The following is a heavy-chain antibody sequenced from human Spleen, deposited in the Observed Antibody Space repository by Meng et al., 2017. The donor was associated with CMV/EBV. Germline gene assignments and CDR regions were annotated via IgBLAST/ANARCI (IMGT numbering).Heavy chain of an antibody. V-gene: IGHV3-30*04. J-gene: IGHJ4*02. D-gene: IGHD3-16*01. Sequence: GESLKISCATSGFTLSSFAMHWVRQAPGKGLEWVALISFDGRDKYYADSVKGRFTISRDNSKNTLYQQMNSLRAEDTAVYYCTRAHEWLSYYFDYWGQGTPVTVSS. CDR3: TRAHEWLSYYFDY. CDR2: ISFDGRDK. CDR1: GFTLSSFA.